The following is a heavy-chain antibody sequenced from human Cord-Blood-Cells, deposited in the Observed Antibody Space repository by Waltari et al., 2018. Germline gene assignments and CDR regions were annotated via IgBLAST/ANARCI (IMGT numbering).Heavy chain of an antibody. Sequence: EVQLVESGGGLVQPGGSLRLSCAASGFTFSSYSMNWVRQAPGKGLEWVSYISSSSSTIFYAVSVKGRFTISRDNAKNSLYLQMNSLRAEDTAWYYCASVTYGSGSYYNYYYYGMDVWGQGTTVTVSS. CDR3: ASVTYGSGSYYNYYYYGMDV. V-gene: IGHV3-48*01. CDR2: ISSSSSTI. CDR1: GFTFSSYS. D-gene: IGHD3-10*01. J-gene: IGHJ6*02.